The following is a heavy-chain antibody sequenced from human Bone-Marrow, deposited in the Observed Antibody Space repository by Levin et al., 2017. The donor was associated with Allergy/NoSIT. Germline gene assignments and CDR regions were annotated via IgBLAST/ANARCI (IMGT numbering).Heavy chain of an antibody. D-gene: IGHD3-16*01. CDR3: ARDDVEAAPTPLGFDFWGGDNNYYALDV. J-gene: IGHJ6*02. CDR2: MIYNGDKK. CDR1: GFNFMKFG. Sequence: GGSLRLSCKASGFNFMKFGMHWVRQAPGKGLEWVAAMIYNGDKKIYGDSVKGRFVISRDNSNNIVHLEMNSVRVEDTAVYFCARDDVEAAPTPLGFDFWGGDNNYYALDVWGQGTTVTVSS. V-gene: IGHV3-33*01.